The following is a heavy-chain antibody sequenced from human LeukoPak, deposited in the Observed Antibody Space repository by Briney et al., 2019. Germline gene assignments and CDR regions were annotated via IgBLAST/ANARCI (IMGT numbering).Heavy chain of an antibody. Sequence: SETLSLTCTVSGGSISSYYWSWIRQPPGKGLEWIGYIYYSGSTNYNPSLKSRVTISVDTSKNQFSLKLSSVTAADTAVYYCARGNVVPAAIEIPQNNWFDPWGQGTLVTVSS. D-gene: IGHD2-2*01. V-gene: IGHV4-59*01. CDR1: GGSISSYY. CDR3: ARGNVVPAAIEIPQNNWFDP. J-gene: IGHJ5*02. CDR2: IYYSGST.